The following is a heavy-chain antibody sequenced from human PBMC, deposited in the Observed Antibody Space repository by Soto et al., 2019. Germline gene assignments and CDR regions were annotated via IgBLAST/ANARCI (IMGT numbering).Heavy chain of an antibody. CDR2: FDPEDGET. Sequence: GASVKVSCKVSGYTLTELSMHWVRQAPGKGLEWMGGFDPEDGETIYAQKFQGRVTMTEDTSTDTAYMELSSLRSEDTAVYYCATDLVATINPRDYYYYGMDVWGQGTTVTVS. CDR1: GYTLTELS. D-gene: IGHD5-12*01. J-gene: IGHJ6*02. V-gene: IGHV1-24*01. CDR3: ATDLVATINPRDYYYYGMDV.